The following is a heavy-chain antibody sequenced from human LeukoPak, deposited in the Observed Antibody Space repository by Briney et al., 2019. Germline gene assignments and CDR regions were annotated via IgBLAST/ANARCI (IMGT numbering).Heavy chain of an antibody. D-gene: IGHD3-9*01. CDR1: GVSITNYY. CDR2: MYTTGST. CDR3: ASRVLRYFDWLSYYYYMDV. J-gene: IGHJ6*03. Sequence: SETLSLTCTVSGVSITNYYWAWIRQSAGKGLEWIGRMYTTGSTKYSPSFESRVTMPRDASKNQFSLKLSSVTAADTAVYYCASRVLRYFDWLSYYYYMDVWGKGTTVTISS. V-gene: IGHV4-4*07.